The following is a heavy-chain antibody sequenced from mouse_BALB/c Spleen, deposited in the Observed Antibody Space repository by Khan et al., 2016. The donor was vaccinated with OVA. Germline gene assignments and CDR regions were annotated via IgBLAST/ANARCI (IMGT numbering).Heavy chain of an antibody. Sequence: EVELVESGGGLVKPGGSLKVSCAASGFTVSNYAMSWVRQTPEKRLEWVASISTDDTTYYPDSVKGRFTISRDNARNILYLQMSSLRSDDTAMYYCARDYWFVYWGQGTLVTVSA. CDR3: ARDYWFVY. J-gene: IGHJ3*01. CDR1: GFTVSNYA. CDR2: ISTDDTT. V-gene: IGHV5-6-5*01.